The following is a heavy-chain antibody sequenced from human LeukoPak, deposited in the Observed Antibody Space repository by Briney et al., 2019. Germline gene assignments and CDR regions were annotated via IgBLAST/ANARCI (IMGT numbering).Heavy chain of an antibody. J-gene: IGHJ6*03. V-gene: IGHV3-73*01. D-gene: IGHD3-9*01. CDR3: AKGGGFDWLNYYMDV. Sequence: GGSLRLSCAASGFAFSGSAMHWVRQASGKGLEWVGRIRSKANNYATVYAASVKGRFTISRDNSKNTLYLQMSSLRAEDTAVYYCAKGGGFDWLNYYMDVWGKGTTVIISS. CDR2: IRSKANNYAT. CDR1: GFAFSGSA.